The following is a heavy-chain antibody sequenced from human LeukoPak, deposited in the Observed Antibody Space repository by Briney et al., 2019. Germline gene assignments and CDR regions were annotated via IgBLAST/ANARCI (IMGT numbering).Heavy chain of an antibody. CDR1: GGSISSGSYY. Sequence: SETLSLTCTVSGGSISSGSYYWSWIRQPAGKGLEWIGRIYTSGSTNYNPSLKSRVTISVDTSKNQFSLKLSSVTAADTAVYYCARDRGYYDSSGHDAFDIWGQGTMVTVSS. CDR2: IYTSGST. CDR3: ARDRGYYDSSGHDAFDI. D-gene: IGHD3-22*01. J-gene: IGHJ3*02. V-gene: IGHV4-61*02.